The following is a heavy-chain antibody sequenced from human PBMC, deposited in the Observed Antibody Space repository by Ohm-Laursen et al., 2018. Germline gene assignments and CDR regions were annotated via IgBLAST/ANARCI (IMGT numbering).Heavy chain of an antibody. J-gene: IGHJ6*02. Sequence: SLRLSCTASGFTFSSYSMNWVRQAPGKGLEWVSSISSSSSYIYYADSVKGRFTISRDNAKNSLYLQMNSLRAEDTAVYYCARGLGSVDPYGMDVWGQGTTVTVSS. CDR2: ISSSSSYI. CDR3: ARGLGSVDPYGMDV. CDR1: GFTFSSYS. D-gene: IGHD7-27*01. V-gene: IGHV3-21*01.